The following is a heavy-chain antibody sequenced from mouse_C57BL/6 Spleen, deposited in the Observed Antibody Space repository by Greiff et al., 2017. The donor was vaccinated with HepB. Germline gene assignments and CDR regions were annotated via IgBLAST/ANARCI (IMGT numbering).Heavy chain of an antibody. V-gene: IGHV14-1*01. CDR1: GFNIKDYY. J-gene: IGHJ3*01. CDR2: IDPEDGDT. D-gene: IGHD2-5*01. Sequence: EVQLQESGAELVRPGASVKLSCTASGFNIKDYYMHWVKQRPEQGLEWIGRIDPEDGDTEYAPKFQGKATMTADTTSNTAYLQLSSLTSDDTAVYYCTLSNSWFAYWGQGTLVTVSA. CDR3: TLSNSWFAY.